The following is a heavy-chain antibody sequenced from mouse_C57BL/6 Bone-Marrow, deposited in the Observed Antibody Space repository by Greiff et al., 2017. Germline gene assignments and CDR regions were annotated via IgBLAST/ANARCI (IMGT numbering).Heavy chain of an antibody. V-gene: IGHV1-55*01. D-gene: IGHD2-14*01. CDR3: ARSGPLVRSFDY. J-gene: IGHJ2*01. Sequence: VQLQQPGAELVKPGASVKMSCKASGYTFTSYWITWVKQRPGQGLEWIGDIYPTSGRTNYNEKFQSKAILTVDTSSNTAYLQLSSLTSEDSAVFYCARSGPLVRSFDYWGQGTTLTVSS. CDR2: IYPTSGRT. CDR1: GYTFTSYW.